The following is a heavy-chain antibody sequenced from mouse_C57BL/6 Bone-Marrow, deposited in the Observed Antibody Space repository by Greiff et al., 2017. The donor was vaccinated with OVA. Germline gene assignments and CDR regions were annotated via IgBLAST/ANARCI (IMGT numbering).Heavy chain of an antibody. CDR2: ISSGGSYT. V-gene: IGHV5-6*01. J-gene: IGHJ4*01. CDR1: GFTFSSYG. D-gene: IGHD1-1*01. Sequence: EVKLVESGGDLVKPGGSLKLSCAASGFTFSSYGMSWVRQTPDKRLEWVATISSGGSYTYYPDSVKGRFTISRDNAKNTLYLQMSSLKSEDTAMYYCARGATVVATRYYAMDYWGQGTSVTVSS. CDR3: ARGATVVATRYYAMDY.